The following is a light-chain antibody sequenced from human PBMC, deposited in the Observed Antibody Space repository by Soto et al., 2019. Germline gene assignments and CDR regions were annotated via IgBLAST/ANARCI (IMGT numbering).Light chain of an antibody. V-gene: IGLV2-14*01. CDR2: DVS. CDR1: SSDVGGYNF. J-gene: IGLJ1*01. Sequence: HSALTQPASVSGSPGQSITISCTGTSSDVGGYNFVSWYQQHPGKAPKLMIYDVSNRPSGVSYRFSGFKSGNTASLTISGLQPEDEADYYCSSYTRGATDVFGTGTKLTVL. CDR3: SSYTRGATDV.